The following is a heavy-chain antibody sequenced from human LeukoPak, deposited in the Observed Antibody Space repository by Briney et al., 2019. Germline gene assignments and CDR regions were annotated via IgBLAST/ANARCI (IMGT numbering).Heavy chain of an antibody. Sequence: SETLSLTCAVYGGSFSGYYWSWIRQPPGKGLEWIGEINHSGSTNYNPSLKSRVTMSVDTSKNQFSLKLSSVTAADTAVYYCARDLGYSSSPDYYYYGMDVWGQGTTVTVSS. CDR3: ARDLGYSSSPDYYYYGMDV. CDR1: GGSFSGYY. V-gene: IGHV4-34*01. D-gene: IGHD6-6*01. J-gene: IGHJ6*02. CDR2: INHSGST.